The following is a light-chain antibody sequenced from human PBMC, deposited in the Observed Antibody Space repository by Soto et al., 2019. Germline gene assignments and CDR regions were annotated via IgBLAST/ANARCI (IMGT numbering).Light chain of an antibody. Sequence: DIQMTQSPSTLSVSVGERVTISCRASQTISSWVAWYQQKPGKAPKLLIYKASTLKSGVPSRFSGSGSGTEFTLTISSLQPDDFATYYCQHYNSYPEAFGQGTKVDI. V-gene: IGKV1-5*03. CDR1: QTISSW. CDR2: KAS. J-gene: IGKJ1*01. CDR3: QHYNSYPEA.